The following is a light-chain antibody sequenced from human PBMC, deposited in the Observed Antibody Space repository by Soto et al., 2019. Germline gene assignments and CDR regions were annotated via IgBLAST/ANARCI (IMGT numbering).Light chain of an antibody. CDR1: QSVSSSH. CDR3: QQYGTSPHT. J-gene: IGKJ2*01. Sequence: EIVLTQSPDTLSLSPGERATLSCRASQSVSSSHLGWYQLKPGQAPRLLIYATSRRATGIPDRFSGSGSGTDFSLTISRLEPDDFAVYYCQQYGTSPHTFGQGTKVEIK. CDR2: ATS. V-gene: IGKV3-20*01.